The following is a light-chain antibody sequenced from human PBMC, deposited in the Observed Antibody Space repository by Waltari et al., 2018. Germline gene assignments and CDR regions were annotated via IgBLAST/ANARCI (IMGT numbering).Light chain of an antibody. CDR3: NSRDSSGNIVG. J-gene: IGLJ2*01. Sequence: SSELTQDPAVSVALGQTVRITCQGDSLRTYYAGWYQQKPGQAPLLVIYGIKNRPSGIPDRFFGSRSGNTSSLTISGAQAEYEADYYCNSRDSSGNIVGFGGGTKLTVL. CDR2: GIK. CDR1: SLRTYY. V-gene: IGLV3-19*01.